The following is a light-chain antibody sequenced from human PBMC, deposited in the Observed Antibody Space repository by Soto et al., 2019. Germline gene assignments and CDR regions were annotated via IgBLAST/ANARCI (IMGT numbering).Light chain of an antibody. Sequence: EIVLTQSPATLSLSPGERATLSCRASRSVSHYLAWYQQKPGQAPRLLIFDASNRATGVPARFSGSRSGTDFTLTISSLEPEDSAVYYCQQRSTWPPITFGQGTRLEIK. CDR2: DAS. J-gene: IGKJ5*01. V-gene: IGKV3-11*01. CDR3: QQRSTWPPIT. CDR1: RSVSHY.